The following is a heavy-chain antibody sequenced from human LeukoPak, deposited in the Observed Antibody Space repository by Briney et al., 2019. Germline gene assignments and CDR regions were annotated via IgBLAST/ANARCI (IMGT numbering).Heavy chain of an antibody. J-gene: IGHJ4*02. V-gene: IGHV3-23*01. CDR1: GFTFSSYA. CDR2: ISGSGGST. CDR3: AKDWASAMVFYY. D-gene: IGHD5-18*01. Sequence: PGGSLRLSCAASGFTFSSYAMSWVRQAPGKGLEWVSAISGSGGSTYYADSVKGRFTISRDNSKNTLYLQMNSLRAEDTAVYCCAKDWASAMVFYYWGQGTLVTVSS.